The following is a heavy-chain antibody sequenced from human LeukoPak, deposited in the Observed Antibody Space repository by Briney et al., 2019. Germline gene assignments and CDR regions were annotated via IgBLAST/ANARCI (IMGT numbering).Heavy chain of an antibody. D-gene: IGHD3-22*01. V-gene: IGHV3-9*01. J-gene: IGHJ3*02. CDR2: ISWNSDSI. Sequence: GRSLRLSCAASGFTFDDYAMHWVRQAPGKGLEWVSGISWNSDSIGYADSVKGRFTISRDNAKNSLYLQMNSLRAEDTALYYCAKDIHYYDETGAFDIWGQGTMVTVSS. CDR3: AKDIHYYDETGAFDI. CDR1: GFTFDDYA.